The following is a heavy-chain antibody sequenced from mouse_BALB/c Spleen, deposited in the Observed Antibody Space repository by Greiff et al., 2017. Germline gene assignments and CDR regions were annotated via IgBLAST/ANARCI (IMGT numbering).Heavy chain of an antibody. CDR2: IYPGNSDT. D-gene: IGHD1-1*01. V-gene: IGHV1-5*01. Sequence: VQLQQSGTVLARPGASVKMSCKASGYTFTSYWMHWVKQRPGQGLEWIGAIYPGNSDTSYNQKFKGKAKLTAVTSTSTAYMELSSLTNEDSAVYYCTREAITTVVATDYWGQGTTLTVSS. CDR3: TREAITTVVATDY. J-gene: IGHJ2*01. CDR1: GYTFTSYW.